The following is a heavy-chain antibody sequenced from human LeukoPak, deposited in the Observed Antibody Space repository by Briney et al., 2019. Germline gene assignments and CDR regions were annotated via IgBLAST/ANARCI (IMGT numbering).Heavy chain of an antibody. D-gene: IGHD3-22*01. V-gene: IGHV3-20*04. Sequence: GGSLRLSCAASGFKFDDYGMSWVRQAPGKGLEWVCDINWNGAWTGYADSAKGRFTISRDNAKNSLYLQMNSLRAEDTALYYCAGYYYDSSRGFDLWGQGTLVTVSA. CDR3: AGYYYDSSRGFDL. CDR1: GFKFDDYG. J-gene: IGHJ5*02. CDR2: INWNGAWT.